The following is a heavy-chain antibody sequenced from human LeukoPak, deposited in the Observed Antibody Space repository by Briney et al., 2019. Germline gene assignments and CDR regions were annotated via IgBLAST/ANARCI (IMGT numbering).Heavy chain of an antibody. CDR2: IYYSGST. CDR1: GCSISSGDYY. V-gene: IGHV4-30-4*01. CDR3: AREVGAAAGTRDYFDY. D-gene: IGHD6-13*01. J-gene: IGHJ4*02. Sequence: PSETLSLTCTVSGCSISSGDYYWRWIRRPPGKGLEWIGYIYYSGSTYYNPSLKSRVTISVDTSKNQFSLKLSSVTAADTAVYYCAREVGAAAGTRDYFDYWGQGTLVTVSS.